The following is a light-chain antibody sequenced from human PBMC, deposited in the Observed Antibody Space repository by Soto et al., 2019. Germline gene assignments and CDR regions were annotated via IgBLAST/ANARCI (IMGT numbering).Light chain of an antibody. CDR3: SSYTSSSTLL. CDR2: DVS. Sequence: QSALTQPASVSGSPGQSITISCTGTSSDVGGYNYVSWYQQHPGKAPKLMIYDVSNRPSGVSNRFSGSKSGNTASLTLSGLQAEDEADYYCSSYTSSSTLLFGGGTKVTVL. CDR1: SSDVGGYNY. J-gene: IGLJ2*01. V-gene: IGLV2-14*01.